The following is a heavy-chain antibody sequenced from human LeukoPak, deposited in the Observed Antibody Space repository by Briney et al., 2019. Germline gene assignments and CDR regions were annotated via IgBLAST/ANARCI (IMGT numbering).Heavy chain of an antibody. D-gene: IGHD6-13*01. V-gene: IGHV3-48*03. CDR2: ISSSGSTI. Sequence: PGGSLRLSCAASGFTFSSYEMNWVRQAPGKGLEWVSYISSSGSTIYYADSVKGRFTISRDNAKNSLYLQMNSLRAEDMALYYCAKSSRSSSWYAVAFDIWGQGTMVTVSS. CDR3: AKSSRSSSWYAVAFDI. CDR1: GFTFSSYE. J-gene: IGHJ3*02.